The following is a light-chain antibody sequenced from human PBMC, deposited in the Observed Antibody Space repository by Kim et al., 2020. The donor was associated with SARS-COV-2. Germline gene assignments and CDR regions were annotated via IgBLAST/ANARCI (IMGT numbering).Light chain of an antibody. CDR1: QGIGNY. V-gene: IGKV1-27*01. CDR2: AAS. CDR3: QKYNSAPWT. J-gene: IGKJ1*01. Sequence: ASVGDRVNITCRASQGIGNYLAWYQQKPGKLPELLIYAASALQSGVPFRFSGSGSGKDFTLTINSLQPEDVATYFCQKYNSAPWTFGQGTKVEIK.